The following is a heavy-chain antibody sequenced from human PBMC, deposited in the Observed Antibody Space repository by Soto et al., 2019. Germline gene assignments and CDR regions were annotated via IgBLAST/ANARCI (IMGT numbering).Heavy chain of an antibody. J-gene: IGHJ6*02. Sequence: SETLSLTCAVFGGSFSDYYWTWIRQPPGKGLEWIGEINHSGTTSYNPFLKSRLTISVHTSNNQFSLKLRSVTAADTAVYYCARDRTTVTTRYYYYGMDVWGQGTTVTVSS. CDR2: INHSGTT. CDR1: GGSFSDYY. CDR3: ARDRTTVTTRYYYYGMDV. D-gene: IGHD4-17*01. V-gene: IGHV4-34*01.